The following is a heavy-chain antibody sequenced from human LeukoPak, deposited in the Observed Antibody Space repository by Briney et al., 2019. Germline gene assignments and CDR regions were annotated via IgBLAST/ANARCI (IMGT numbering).Heavy chain of an antibody. CDR3: ARDLGGSGWYVY. Sequence: SETLSLTCTVSGGSISYYYWSWIRQPPGKGLEWIGYIYYSGSTNYNPSLKSRVTISVDTSKNQFSLKLSSVTAADTAVYYCARDLGGSGWYVYWGQGTLVTVSS. V-gene: IGHV4-59*01. D-gene: IGHD6-19*01. J-gene: IGHJ4*02. CDR1: GGSISYYY. CDR2: IYYSGST.